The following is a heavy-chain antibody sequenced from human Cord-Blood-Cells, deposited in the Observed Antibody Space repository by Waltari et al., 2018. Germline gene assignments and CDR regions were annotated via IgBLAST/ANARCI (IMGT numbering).Heavy chain of an antibody. CDR2: IYYSGST. D-gene: IGHD3-10*01. V-gene: IGHV4-39*01. CDR3: ARHFYGSGSYFAFDI. J-gene: IGHJ3*02. CDR1: GGSISSSSYY. Sequence: QLQLQESGPGLVKPSETLSLTCTVSGGSISSSSYYWGWIRQPPGKGLEWIGSIYYSGSTYYNPPLKSRVTISVDTSKNQFSLKLSSVTAADTAVYYCARHFYGSGSYFAFDIWGQGTMVTVSS.